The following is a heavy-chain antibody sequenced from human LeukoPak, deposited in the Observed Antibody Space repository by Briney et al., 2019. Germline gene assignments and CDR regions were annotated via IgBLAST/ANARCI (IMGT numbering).Heavy chain of an antibody. CDR2: ISSSGSTI. D-gene: IGHD1-26*01. CDR3: ASNLVGGGYYFDY. CDR1: GFTFSSYE. J-gene: IGHJ4*02. Sequence: GGSLRLSCAASGFTFSSYEMNWVRQAPGKGLEWVSYISSSGSTIYYADSVKGRFTISRDNAKNSLYLQMNSLRAEDTAVYYCASNLVGGGYYFDYWGQGTLVTVSS. V-gene: IGHV3-48*03.